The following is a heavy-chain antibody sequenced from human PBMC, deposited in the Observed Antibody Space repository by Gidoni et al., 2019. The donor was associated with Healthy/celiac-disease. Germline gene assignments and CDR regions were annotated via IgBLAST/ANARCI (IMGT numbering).Heavy chain of an antibody. CDR3: ARATTNYDFWSGSLFDP. CDR1: GGTFSSYA. V-gene: IGHV1-69*01. D-gene: IGHD3-3*01. Sequence: QVQLVQSGAEVKKPGSSVKVSCKASGGTFSSYAISWVRQAPGQGLEWMGGIIPILGTANYAPKFQGRVTITADESTSTAYMELSSLRSEDTAVYYCARATTNYDFWSGSLFDPWGQGTLVTVSS. J-gene: IGHJ5*02. CDR2: IIPILGTA.